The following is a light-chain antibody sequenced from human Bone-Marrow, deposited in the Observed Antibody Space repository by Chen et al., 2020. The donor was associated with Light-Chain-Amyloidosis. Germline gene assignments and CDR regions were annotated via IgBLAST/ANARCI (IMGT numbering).Light chain of an antibody. CDR3: ASYAKGNIVV. CDR2: NIS. CDR1: TSDIGTYDF. V-gene: IGLV2-23*02. J-gene: IGLJ2*01. Sequence: QSALTQPASVSGSPGQSITISCTGTTSDIGTYDFVSWYHQFPDRAPKLIIFNISVRSSGTSRRFSGSKSGNTASLTISGLQPDDEGVYFCASYAKGNIVVFGGGSTLTV.